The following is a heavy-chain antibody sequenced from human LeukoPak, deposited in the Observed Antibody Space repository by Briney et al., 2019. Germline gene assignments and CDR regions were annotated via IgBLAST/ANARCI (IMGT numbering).Heavy chain of an antibody. J-gene: IGHJ4*02. CDR3: VKPRGGFSSGYFDY. Sequence: PGGSLRLSCAASGFTFSSYAMSWVRQAPGKGLEWVSAISGSGGSTYYADSVKGRFTISRDNSKNTLYLQMNSLRAEDTAVYYCVKPRGGFSSGYFDYWGQGTLVTVSS. CDR2: ISGSGGST. D-gene: IGHD5-12*01. V-gene: IGHV3-23*01. CDR1: GFTFSSYA.